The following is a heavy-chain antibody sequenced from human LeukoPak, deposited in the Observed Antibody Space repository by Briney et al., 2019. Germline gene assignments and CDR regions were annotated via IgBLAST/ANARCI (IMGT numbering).Heavy chain of an antibody. D-gene: IGHD5-18*01. CDR3: AKGRRGYSYGYYFDY. J-gene: IGHJ4*02. Sequence: GGSLRLSCAASGFTFSSYAMSWVRQAPGKGLEWVSAISGSGGSTYYADSVKGRFTISRDNSKNTLYLQMNSLRAEVTAVYYCAKGRRGYSYGYYFDYWGQGTLVTVSS. V-gene: IGHV3-23*01. CDR2: ISGSGGST. CDR1: GFTFSSYA.